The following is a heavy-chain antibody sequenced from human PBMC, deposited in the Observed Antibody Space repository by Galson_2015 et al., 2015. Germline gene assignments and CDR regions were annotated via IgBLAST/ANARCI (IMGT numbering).Heavy chain of an antibody. V-gene: IGHV3-64D*06. CDR3: VNGPREKTAPYDSSGYYYLDY. Sequence: SLRLSCAASGFTFSSYAMHWVRQAPGKGLEYVSAISSNGGSTYYADSVKGRFTISRDNSKNTLYLQMSSLRAEDTAVYYCVNGPREKTAPYDSSGYYYLDYWGQGTLVTVSS. CDR2: ISSNGGST. CDR1: GFTFSSYA. D-gene: IGHD3-22*01. J-gene: IGHJ4*02.